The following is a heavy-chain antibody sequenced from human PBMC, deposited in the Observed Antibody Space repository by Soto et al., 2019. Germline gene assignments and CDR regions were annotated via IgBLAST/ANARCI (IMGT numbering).Heavy chain of an antibody. D-gene: IGHD1-7*01. J-gene: IGHJ5*02. CDR3: ARKPNWNYNWFDP. Sequence: QVQLVQSGAEVKKPGSSVKVSFKASGGTFSSYAISWVRQAPGQGLEWMGGIIPIFGTANYAQKFQGRVTIPADESTSTAYMELSSLRSEDAAVYYCARKPNWNYNWFDPWGQGTLVTVSS. CDR1: GGTFSSYA. CDR2: IIPIFGTA. V-gene: IGHV1-69*01.